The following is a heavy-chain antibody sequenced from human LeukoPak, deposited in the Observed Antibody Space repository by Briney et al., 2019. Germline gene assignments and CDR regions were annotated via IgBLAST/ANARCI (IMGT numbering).Heavy chain of an antibody. CDR3: ARDRATVITPNYYYYYGMDV. CDR2: ISYDGSNK. J-gene: IGHJ6*02. V-gene: IGHV3-30-3*01. D-gene: IGHD4-11*01. CDR1: GFTFSSYA. Sequence: GGSLRLSCAASGFTFSSYAMHWVRQAPGKGLEWVAVISYDGSNKNYADSVKGRFTISRDNSKNTLYLQMNSLRGEDTAVYYCARDRATVITPNYYYYYGMDVWGQGTTVTVSS.